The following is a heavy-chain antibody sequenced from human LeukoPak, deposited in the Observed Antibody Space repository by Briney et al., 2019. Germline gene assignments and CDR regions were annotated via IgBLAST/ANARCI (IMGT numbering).Heavy chain of an antibody. CDR3: ARGITVTTHTVDWFDP. CDR1: GYTFTSYG. J-gene: IGHJ5*02. Sequence: ASVKVSCKASGYTFTSYGISWVRQDPGQGLEWMGWISAYNGNTNYAQKLQGRVTMTTDTSTSTAYMELRSLRSDDTAVYYCARGITVTTHTVDWFDPWGQGTLVTVSS. D-gene: IGHD4-17*01. CDR2: ISAYNGNT. V-gene: IGHV1-18*01.